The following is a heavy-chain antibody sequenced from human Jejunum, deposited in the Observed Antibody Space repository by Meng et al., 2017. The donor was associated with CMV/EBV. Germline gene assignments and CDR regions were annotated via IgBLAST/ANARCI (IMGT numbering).Heavy chain of an antibody. CDR1: GGSFSTYT. J-gene: IGHJ4*02. Sequence: QVQLVQSGAEVKKPGPSVKVACKTSGGSFSTYTFSWVRQAPGQGLEWMGGLIPVLNKAKSAPRFQDRVTFTADETTTTAYMELSSLTFEDTAVYFCARGKKTGGSSPSDYWGQGTLVTVSS. V-gene: IGHV1-69*10. CDR2: LIPVLNKA. CDR3: ARGKKTGGSSPSDY. D-gene: IGHD2-8*02.